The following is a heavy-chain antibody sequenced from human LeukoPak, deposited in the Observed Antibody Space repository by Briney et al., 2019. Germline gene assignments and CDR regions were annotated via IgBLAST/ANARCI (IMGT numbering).Heavy chain of an antibody. CDR2: INPNSGGT. J-gene: IGHJ4*02. CDR3: ARASSVALIAAAGSGSLDY. V-gene: IGHV1-2*02. D-gene: IGHD6-13*01. CDR1: GYTFTGYY. Sequence: ASVKVSRKASGYTFTGYYMHWVRQAPGQGLEWMGWINPNSGGTNYAQKFQGRVTMARDTSISTAYMELSRLRSDDTAVYYCARASSVALIAAAGSGSLDYWGQGTLVTVSS.